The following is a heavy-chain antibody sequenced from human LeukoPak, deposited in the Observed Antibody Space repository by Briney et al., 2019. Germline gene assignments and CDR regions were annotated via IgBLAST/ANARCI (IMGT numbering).Heavy chain of an antibody. D-gene: IGHD3-10*01. CDR2: ISSSSSYI. Sequence: PGGSLRLSCAASGFTFSSYSMNWVRQAPGKGLEWVSSISSSSSYIYYADSVKGRFTISRDDAKNSLYLQMNSLRAEDTAVYYCARVRSGSYHPNRNYFDYWGQGTLVTVSS. V-gene: IGHV3-21*01. J-gene: IGHJ4*02. CDR1: GFTFSSYS. CDR3: ARVRSGSYHPNRNYFDY.